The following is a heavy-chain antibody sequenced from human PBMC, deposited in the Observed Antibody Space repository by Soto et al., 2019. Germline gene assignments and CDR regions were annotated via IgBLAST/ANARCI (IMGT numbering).Heavy chain of an antibody. V-gene: IGHV3-43*01. D-gene: IGHD1-26*01. J-gene: IGHJ3*01. Sequence: VQLVESGGVAVQAGGSLRLSCVASGLNLIDYTMHWVRQVPGKGLEWVSLISWNGDSSDYADSVKSRFTISRDNTKNSLYLQRNTLRTDDTALYFCVKAGKFKAFDVWGQGTLVTVSS. CDR3: VKAGKFKAFDV. CDR2: ISWNGDSS. CDR1: GLNLIDYT.